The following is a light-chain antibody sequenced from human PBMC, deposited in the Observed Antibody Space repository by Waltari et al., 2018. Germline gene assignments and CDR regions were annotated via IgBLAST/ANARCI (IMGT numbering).Light chain of an antibody. J-gene: IGKJ2*01. V-gene: IGKV1-12*01. Sequence: DIQMTQSPSSVSASVGDTVTITCRASQDINNWLAWFQKKPGKTPKLLISAASSLRSGGPSRFSGSGFGTDFTLTISNLQPEDFAIYYCQKADSFPPYTFGQGTKVEIQ. CDR3: QKADSFPPYT. CDR2: AAS. CDR1: QDINNW.